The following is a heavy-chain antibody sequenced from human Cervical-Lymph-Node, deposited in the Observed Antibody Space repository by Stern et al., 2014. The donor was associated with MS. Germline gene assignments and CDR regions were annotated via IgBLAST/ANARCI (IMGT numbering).Heavy chain of an antibody. CDR3: ARDRAPVTTNFYYALDV. J-gene: IGHJ6*02. V-gene: IGHV1-69*06. D-gene: IGHD1-1*01. CDR1: GGSFRNYA. Sequence: VQLVESGAEVKKPGSSVKVSCKASGGSFRNYAISWVRQAPGQGLEWMSGIMPFLGTANYAQKFLGRVTLTADKTTSTAYMELRGLRSDDTAVYYCARDRAPVTTNFYYALDVWGQGTTVTVSS. CDR2: IMPFLGTA.